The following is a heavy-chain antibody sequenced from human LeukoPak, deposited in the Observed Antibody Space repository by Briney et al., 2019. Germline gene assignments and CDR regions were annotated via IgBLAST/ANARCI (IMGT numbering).Heavy chain of an antibody. D-gene: IGHD1-26*01. Sequence: ETLSLTCTVSGGSISSRNYYWAWIRQSPGKGLEWVSVIFVDENTFYADSVKGRFTISRDNSKNTLYLQMNNLRPEDTAVYFCARSTVGTTGAFDYWGQGTLVTVSS. CDR1: GGSISSRNYY. J-gene: IGHJ4*02. CDR2: IFVDENT. CDR3: ARSTVGTTGAFDY. V-gene: IGHV3-66*01.